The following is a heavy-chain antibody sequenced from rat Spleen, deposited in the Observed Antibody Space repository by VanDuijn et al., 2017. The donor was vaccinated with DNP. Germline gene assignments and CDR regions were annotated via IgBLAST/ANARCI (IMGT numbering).Heavy chain of an antibody. CDR3: ARGSSSIYWYFDF. V-gene: IGHV5-25*01. Sequence: EVQLVESGGGLVQPGRSLTLSCAASGFTFSSYDMAWVRQAPKKGLEWVAAISSSGGSTYYRDSVKGRFTVSRDNAKSSLYLQMNSLKSEDTATYYCARGSSSIYWYFDFWGPGTMVTVSS. D-gene: IGHD1-2*01. CDR2: ISSSGGST. J-gene: IGHJ1*01. CDR1: GFTFSSYD.